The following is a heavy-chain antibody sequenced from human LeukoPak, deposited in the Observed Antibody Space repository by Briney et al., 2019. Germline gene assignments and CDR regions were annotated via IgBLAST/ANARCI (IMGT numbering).Heavy chain of an antibody. CDR2: IYWDDDK. D-gene: IGHD3-10*01. J-gene: IGHJ5*02. CDR3: AHRVRAVAPSYNWFDP. Sequence: SGPTLVKPTQTLTLTCTFSGFSLSTSGVGVGWIRQPPGKALQWLALIYWDDDKRYSPSLKSRLTITKDTSKSQVVLTMTNMDPVDTATYYCAHRVRAVAPSYNWFDPWGQGTLVTVSS. V-gene: IGHV2-5*02. CDR1: GFSLSTSGVG.